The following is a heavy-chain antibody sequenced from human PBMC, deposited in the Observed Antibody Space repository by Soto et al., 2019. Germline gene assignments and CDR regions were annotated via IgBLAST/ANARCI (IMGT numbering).Heavy chain of an antibody. Sequence: EVQLLESGGGLVQPGGSLRLSCAASGFTFSSYGMTWVRQAQGKGLEWVSFSSATGAGTYYADSVKGRFTISMDNSKNTLYLQMTSLRAHDTAVYYCANDRRAGGNYGLYSDFWGQGALVIVSS. CDR2: SSATGAGT. CDR3: ANDRRAGGNYGLYSDF. J-gene: IGHJ4*02. D-gene: IGHD3-10*01. V-gene: IGHV3-23*01. CDR1: GFTFSSYG.